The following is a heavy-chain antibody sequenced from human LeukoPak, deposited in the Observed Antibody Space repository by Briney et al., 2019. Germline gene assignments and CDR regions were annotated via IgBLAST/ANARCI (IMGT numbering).Heavy chain of an antibody. V-gene: IGHV3-33*01. CDR3: ARDLCGGDCYSPYFDY. CDR1: GFTFSSYG. Sequence: PGRSLRLSCAASGFTFSSYGMHWVRQAPGKGLEWVAVIWYDGSNKYYADSVKGRFTISRDNSKTTLYLQMNSLRAEDTAVYYCARDLCGGDCYSPYFDYWGQGTLVTVSS. J-gene: IGHJ4*02. D-gene: IGHD2-21*02. CDR2: IWYDGSNK.